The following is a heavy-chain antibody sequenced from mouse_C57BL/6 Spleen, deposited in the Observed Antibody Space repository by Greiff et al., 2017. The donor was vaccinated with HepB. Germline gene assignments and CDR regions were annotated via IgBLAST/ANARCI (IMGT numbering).Heavy chain of an antibody. CDR2: IYPRSGNT. D-gene: IGHD1-1*01. Sequence: VQLQESGAELARPGASVKLSCKASGYTFTSYGISWVKQRTGQGLEWIGEIYPRSGNTYYNEKFKGKATLTADKSSSTAYMELRSLTSEDSAVYFCARREYYYGSSYWYFDVWGTGTTVTVSS. CDR1: GYTFTSYG. J-gene: IGHJ1*03. V-gene: IGHV1-81*01. CDR3: ARREYYYGSSYWYFDV.